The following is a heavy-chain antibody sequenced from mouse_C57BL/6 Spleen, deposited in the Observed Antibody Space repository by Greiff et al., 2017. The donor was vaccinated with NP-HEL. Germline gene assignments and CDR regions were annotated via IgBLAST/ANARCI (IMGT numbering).Heavy chain of an antibody. J-gene: IGHJ2*01. CDR2: IDPENGDT. D-gene: IGHD1-1*01. CDR3: TLITTRSYYFDY. Sequence: EVQLQQSGAELVRPGASVKLSCTASGFNIKDDYMHWVKQRPEQGLEWIGWIDPENGDTAYASKFQGKATITADTSSNTAYLQLSSLTSEDTAVYYCTLITTRSYYFDYWGQGTTLTVSS. CDR1: GFNIKDDY. V-gene: IGHV14-4*01.